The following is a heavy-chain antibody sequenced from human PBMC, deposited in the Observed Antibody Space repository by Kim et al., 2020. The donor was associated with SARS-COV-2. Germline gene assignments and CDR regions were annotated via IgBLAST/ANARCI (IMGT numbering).Heavy chain of an antibody. CDR1: GFTFSSHG. V-gene: IGHV3-33*05. CDR3: ARAVAGSSMDY. Sequence: GGSLRLSCAASGFTFSSHGMHWVRQAPGKGLEWVAVISYDGSNKYYADSVKGRFTISRDKSKNTLYLQMNSLRVDDTAVYYCARAVAGSSMDYWGQGTLV. D-gene: IGHD1-26*01. J-gene: IGHJ4*02. CDR2: ISYDGSNK.